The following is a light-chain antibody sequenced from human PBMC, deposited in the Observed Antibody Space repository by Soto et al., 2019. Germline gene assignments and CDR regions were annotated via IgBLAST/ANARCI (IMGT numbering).Light chain of an antibody. J-gene: IGLJ1*01. Sequence: QSVLTQPASVSGSPGQSITISCTETSSDVAEYKYVSWYQQHPGRAPKLIIYDVSNRPSGVSNRFSGSKSGSTASPTISGLQAEDEADYYCSAYTTSIALYVFGAGTKVTV. CDR2: DVS. CDR1: SSDVAEYKY. V-gene: IGLV2-14*03. CDR3: SAYTTSIALYV.